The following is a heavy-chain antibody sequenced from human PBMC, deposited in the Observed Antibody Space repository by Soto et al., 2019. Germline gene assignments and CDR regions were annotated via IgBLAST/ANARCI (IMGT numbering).Heavy chain of an antibody. CDR3: ARDLSWGSNWYYYMDV. CDR1: GFILSDCA. V-gene: IGHV3-48*01. Sequence: GSLRLSCATSGFILSDCAMNWVRQAPGNGLEWVSYISSSSSVIDYADSVKGRFTVSRDNARNSLYLQMNSLRAEDTAVYYCARDLSWGSNWYYYMDVWGKGTTVTVSS. CDR2: ISSSSSVI. D-gene: IGHD7-27*01. J-gene: IGHJ6*03.